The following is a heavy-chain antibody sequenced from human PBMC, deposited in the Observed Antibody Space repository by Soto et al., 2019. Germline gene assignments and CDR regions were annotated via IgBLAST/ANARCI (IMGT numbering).Heavy chain of an antibody. J-gene: IGHJ4*02. CDR1: GFTFSSYG. V-gene: IGHV3-30*18. Sequence: GGSLRLSCAASGFTFSSYGMHWVRQAPGKGLEWVAVISYDGSNKYYADSVKGRFTISRDNSKNTLYLQMNSLRAEDTAVYYCAKDLSGYDLRGSFDYWGQGTLVTVSS. CDR2: ISYDGSNK. CDR3: AKDLSGYDLRGSFDY. D-gene: IGHD5-12*01.